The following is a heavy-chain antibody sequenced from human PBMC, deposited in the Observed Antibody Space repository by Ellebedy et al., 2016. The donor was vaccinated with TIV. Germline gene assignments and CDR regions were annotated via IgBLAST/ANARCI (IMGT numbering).Heavy chain of an antibody. D-gene: IGHD5-18*01. Sequence: AASVKVSCKASGYTFTNYYIHWVRQAPGQGLEWMGIINPSASSTSYAQKFQDRVIMTWDTSTSTVYSELSSLRSEDTAIYYCARHRDTALSFWGQGTLVTVSS. J-gene: IGHJ4*02. CDR2: INPSASST. CDR1: GYTFTNYY. CDR3: ARHRDTALSF. V-gene: IGHV1-46*01.